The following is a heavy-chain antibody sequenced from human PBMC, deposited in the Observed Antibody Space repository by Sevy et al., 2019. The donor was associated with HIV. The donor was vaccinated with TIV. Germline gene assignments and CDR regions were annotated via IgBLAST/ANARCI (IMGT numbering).Heavy chain of an antibody. CDR1: GLTFSSYP. Sequence: GGSLRLSCAASGLTFSSYPMHWVRQAPGKGLEWVSSISGLSNYIYYADSVKGRFSISRDNTKNSVYLQMNSLRGEDTAVCYCARAVPATDAFDIWGQGTLVTVSS. V-gene: IGHV3-21*01. CDR2: ISGLSNYI. CDR3: ARAVPATDAFDI. D-gene: IGHD6-19*01. J-gene: IGHJ3*02.